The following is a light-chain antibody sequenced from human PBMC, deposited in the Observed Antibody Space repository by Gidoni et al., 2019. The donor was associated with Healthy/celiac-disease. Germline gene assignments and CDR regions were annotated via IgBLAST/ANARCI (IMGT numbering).Light chain of an antibody. J-gene: IGLJ2*01. Sequence: SSELTQDPAVSVALGHTVRITCQGDNLRSYYASLYQQKPGQAPVLVIYGKNNRPSGIPDRFSGSSSGNTASLTITGAQAEDEADYYCNSRDSSGNHLVFGGGTKLTVL. CDR2: GKN. CDR3: NSRDSSGNHLV. V-gene: IGLV3-19*01. CDR1: NLRSYY.